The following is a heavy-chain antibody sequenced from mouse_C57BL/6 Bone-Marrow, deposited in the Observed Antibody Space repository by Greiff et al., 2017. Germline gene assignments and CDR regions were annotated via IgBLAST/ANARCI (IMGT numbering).Heavy chain of an antibody. Sequence: EVQLMESGGDLVKPGGSLKLSCAASGFTFSSYGLSWVRQTPDKSLEWVATISSGGSYTYYPDSVKGRFTISRDNAKNTLYLQMSSLKSEDTAMYYCARLTGNYWGQGTTLTVSS. J-gene: IGHJ2*01. D-gene: IGHD4-1*01. CDR3: ARLTGNY. CDR1: GFTFSSYG. CDR2: ISSGGSYT. V-gene: IGHV5-6*01.